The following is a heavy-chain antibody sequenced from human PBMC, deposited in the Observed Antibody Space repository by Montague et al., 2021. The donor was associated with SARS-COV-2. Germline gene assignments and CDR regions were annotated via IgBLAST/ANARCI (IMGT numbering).Heavy chain of an antibody. CDR1: GGSISSYY. CDR2: IYYSGST. V-gene: IGHV4-59*01. CDR3: ARRSLGYCSGGSCYSAFDP. J-gene: IGHJ5*02. Sequence: SETLSLTCTVSGGSISSYYWSWIRQPPGKGLEWIGYIYYSGSTNYNPSLKSRVTISVDTSKNQFSLKVSSVTAADTAVYYCARRSLGYCSGGSCYSAFDPWGQGTLVTVSS. D-gene: IGHD2-15*01.